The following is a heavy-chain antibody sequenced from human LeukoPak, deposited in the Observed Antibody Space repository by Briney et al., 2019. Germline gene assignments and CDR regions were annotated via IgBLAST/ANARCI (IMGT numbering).Heavy chain of an antibody. CDR3: ARDLGGSYLGYGMDV. D-gene: IGHD1-26*01. J-gene: IGHJ6*02. Sequence: PGGSLRLSCAASGFTFSSYSMNWVRQAPGKGLEWVSSISSSSSYIYYADSVKGRFTISRDNAKNSLYLQMNSLRAEDTAVYYCARDLGGSYLGYGMDVWGQGTTVTVSS. CDR1: GFTFSSYS. V-gene: IGHV3-21*01. CDR2: ISSSSSYI.